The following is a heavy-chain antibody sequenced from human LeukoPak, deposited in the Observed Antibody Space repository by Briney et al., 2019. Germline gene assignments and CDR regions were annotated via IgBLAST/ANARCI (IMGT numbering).Heavy chain of an antibody. CDR2: INRDSYI. J-gene: IGHJ6*03. Sequence: PSETLSLTCTVSGGSISSSSYYWGWVRQAPGKGLEWVSSINRDSYIYYADSVKGRFTISRDNAKNSLFLQMNSLGAEDTAVYYCARVIYYHYYYMDVWGKGTTVTVSS. CDR1: GGSISSSSYY. CDR3: ARVIYYHYYYMDV. V-gene: IGHV3-69-1*01.